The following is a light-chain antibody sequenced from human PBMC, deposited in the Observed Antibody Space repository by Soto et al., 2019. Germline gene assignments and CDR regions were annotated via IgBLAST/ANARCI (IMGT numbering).Light chain of an antibody. CDR3: QQYDRFPYT. CDR2: KAS. V-gene: IGKV1-5*03. J-gene: IGKJ2*01. CDR1: QSLSYS. Sequence: DIQMTQSPSTLSASVGDTVTITCRASQSLSYSLAWYQQKPGQAPKLLIHKASTLESGVPSRFSGSGSGTEFTLTISSLQPDDFATFYCQQYDRFPYTFGQGTKLEI.